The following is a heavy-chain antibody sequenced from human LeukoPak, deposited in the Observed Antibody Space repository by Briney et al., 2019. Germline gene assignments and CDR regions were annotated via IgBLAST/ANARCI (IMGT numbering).Heavy chain of an antibody. J-gene: IGHJ4*02. V-gene: IGHV5-51*03. D-gene: IGHD2-21*02. CDR1: GYSFTRYW. CDR2: IYPGDSDT. Sequence: KPGESLKISCKGSGYSFTRYWIGWVRQMPGKGLEWMGIIYPGDSDTRYSPSFQGQVTISADKSISTAYLQWSSLKASDTAMYYCARRAYCGGDCYYFDYWGQGTLVTVSS. CDR3: ARRAYCGGDCYYFDY.